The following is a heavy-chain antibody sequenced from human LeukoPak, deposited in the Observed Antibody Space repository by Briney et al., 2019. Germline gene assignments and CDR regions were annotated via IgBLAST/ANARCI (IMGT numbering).Heavy chain of an antibody. D-gene: IGHD3-10*01. CDR1: GFIFGTYG. V-gene: IGHV3-30*02. J-gene: IGHJ5*02. CDR2: IRNDGSDK. Sequence: GGSLRLSCAASGFIFGTYGMHWVRQAPGKGLEWVAFIRNDGSDKYYAVSVKGRFTISRDNSKNTLYLQMNSLRAEDTALYYCAKDLMRDRWFGESWGQGTLVTVSS. CDR3: AKDLMRDRWFGES.